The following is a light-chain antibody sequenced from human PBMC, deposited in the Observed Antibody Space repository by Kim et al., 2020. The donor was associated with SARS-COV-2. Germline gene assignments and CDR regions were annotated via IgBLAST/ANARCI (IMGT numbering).Light chain of an antibody. V-gene: IGLV2-14*04. Sequence: YNYVSWYTQHPGKVPKLLLYDVLKRPSGVSNRFSGSKSTNTASLTISGLQPDDEADYYCASRGTTSTWVFGGGTQLTVL. CDR3: ASRGTTSTWV. J-gene: IGLJ3*02. CDR2: DVL. CDR1: YNY.